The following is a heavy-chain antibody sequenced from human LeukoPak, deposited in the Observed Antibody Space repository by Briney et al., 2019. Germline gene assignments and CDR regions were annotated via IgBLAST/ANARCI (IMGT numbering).Heavy chain of an antibody. J-gene: IGHJ4*02. CDR1: GFTFRSYG. CDR3: ARALSG. D-gene: IGHD3-3*01. Sequence: GGSLRLSCAASGFTFRSYGMHWVRQAPGKGLEWVANIKEDGSEKYYVDSVKGRFSISRDNAKNSLYLQMNSLRAEDTAVYYCARALSGWGQGTLVTVSS. CDR2: IKEDGSEK. V-gene: IGHV3-7*03.